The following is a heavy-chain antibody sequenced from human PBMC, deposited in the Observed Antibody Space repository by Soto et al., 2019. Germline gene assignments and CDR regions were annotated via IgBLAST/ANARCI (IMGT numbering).Heavy chain of an antibody. CDR2: IYFLGST. J-gene: IGHJ4*02. D-gene: IGHD2-21*01. V-gene: IGHV4-31*03. CDR3: ARETFVGPVLFDF. Sequence: SETLSLTCSVSGAPISSGAYYWSWIRHLPGEGLEWIGHIYFLGSTSYNPSLKSRVTISIDTSKRQFSLNLTSVTAADTAVYYCARETFVGPVLFDFWGQGALVTVSS. CDR1: GAPISSGAYY.